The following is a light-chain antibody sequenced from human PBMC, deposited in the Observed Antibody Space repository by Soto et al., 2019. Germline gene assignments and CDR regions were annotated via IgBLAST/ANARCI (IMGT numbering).Light chain of an antibody. CDR1: SSDIGSYHL. Sequence: QSALTQPPSLSGSPGQSITISCTGTSSDIGSYHLVSWYQHQSGKAPKLIIYKVSQWPSGVSDRFSSSKSGNTASLTIAGLHADDDADYYCCSYAGSNWGYVFGTGTKLTVL. CDR3: CSYAGSNWGYV. J-gene: IGLJ1*01. CDR2: KVS. V-gene: IGLV2-23*02.